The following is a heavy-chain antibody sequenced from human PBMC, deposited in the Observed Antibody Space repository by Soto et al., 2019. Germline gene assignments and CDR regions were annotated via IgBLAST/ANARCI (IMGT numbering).Heavy chain of an antibody. Sequence: EVNLVESGGGLVQPGGSLRLSCTASGFTFSSYEMTWVRQVAGKGLELVSYISSSGSTIHYADSVRDRFTIYRDNAKSSLYLEMNSLRPEDTATYYCARLSGTYGRRHYFDYWGQGTLVTDSS. CDR2: ISSSGSTI. J-gene: IGHJ4*02. V-gene: IGHV3-48*03. CDR3: ARLSGTYGRRHYFDY. D-gene: IGHD3-16*01. CDR1: GFTFSSYE.